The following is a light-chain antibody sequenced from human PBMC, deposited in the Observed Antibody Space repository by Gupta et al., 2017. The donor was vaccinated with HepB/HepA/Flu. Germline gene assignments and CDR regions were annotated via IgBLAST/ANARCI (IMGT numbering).Light chain of an antibody. CDR1: TGAVTTGHY. Sequence: QAVVTQEPSLTVSPGGTVTLPCGSSTGAVTTGHYPYWFQLRPGQAPRTLIYDTNNKQSWTPARFSGSLLGGKAALTLSGAQPEDEAVYYCLLSYTDTRPWVFGGGTKLNVL. CDR3: LLSYTDTRPWV. J-gene: IGLJ3*02. CDR2: DTN. V-gene: IGLV7-46*01.